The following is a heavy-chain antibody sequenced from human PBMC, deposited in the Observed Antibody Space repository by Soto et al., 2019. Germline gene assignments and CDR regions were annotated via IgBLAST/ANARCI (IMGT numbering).Heavy chain of an antibody. CDR1: GGSISSYY. Sequence: SETLSLTCTVSGGSISSYYWSWIRQPAGKGLEWIGRIYTTGSTIYNPSLKSRITMSVDTSKNQFSLKVSTVTAADTAVYYCARDGTGTTGWFDPWGQGTLVTVSS. V-gene: IGHV4-4*07. CDR2: IYTTGST. J-gene: IGHJ5*02. D-gene: IGHD1-1*01. CDR3: ARDGTGTTGWFDP.